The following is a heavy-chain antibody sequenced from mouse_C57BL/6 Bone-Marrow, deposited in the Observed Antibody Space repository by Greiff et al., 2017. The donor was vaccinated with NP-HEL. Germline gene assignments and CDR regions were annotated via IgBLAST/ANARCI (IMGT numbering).Heavy chain of an antibody. D-gene: IGHD1-1*01. CDR3: ARRIYYYGSSYDWYFDV. Sequence: EVQRVESGPELVKPGASVKIPCKASGYTFTDYNMDWVKQSHGKSLEWIGDINPNNGGTIYNQKFKGKATLTVDKSSSTAYMELRSLTSEDTAVYYCARRIYYYGSSYDWYFDVWGTGTTVTVSS. V-gene: IGHV1-18*01. J-gene: IGHJ1*03. CDR1: GYTFTDYN. CDR2: INPNNGGT.